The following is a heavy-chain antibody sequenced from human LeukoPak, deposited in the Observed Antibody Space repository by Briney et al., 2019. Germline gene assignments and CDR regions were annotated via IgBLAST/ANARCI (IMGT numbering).Heavy chain of an antibody. J-gene: IGHJ3*01. CDR2: IKPDGSET. CDR3: ARSRGGSYRYPQGAFDF. CDR1: GFSFGSFW. V-gene: IGHV3-7*03. D-gene: IGHD3-16*02. Sequence: GGSLRPSCAASGFSFGSFWMTWVRQAPGKGLEWVAHIKPDGSETKYVDSVKGRFTISRDNAKNSLFLLMNSLGVEDTAVYYCARSRGGSYRYPQGAFDFWGQGTMVTVSS.